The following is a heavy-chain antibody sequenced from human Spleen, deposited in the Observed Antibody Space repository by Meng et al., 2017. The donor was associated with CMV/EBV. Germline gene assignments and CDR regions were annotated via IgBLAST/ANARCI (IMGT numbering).Heavy chain of an antibody. V-gene: IGHV3-23*01. Sequence: ESLKISCSASGFTFSSHAMSWVRQAPGKGLEWVSAISASADRTYYADSVKGRFIISRDNSKNTVYLQMNSLRAEDTAVYYCARVFITMVRGGREVSGMDVWGQGTTVTVSS. CDR1: GFTFSSHA. CDR3: ARVFITMVRGGREVSGMDV. J-gene: IGHJ6*02. CDR2: ISASADRT. D-gene: IGHD3-10*01.